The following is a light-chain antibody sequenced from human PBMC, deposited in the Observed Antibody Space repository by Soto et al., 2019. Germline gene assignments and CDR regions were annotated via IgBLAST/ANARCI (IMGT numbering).Light chain of an antibody. CDR1: SSDVGAYDY. CDR3: SSYVVSYNWV. Sequence: QSALTQPPSASGSPGQSVTISCTGTSSDVGAYDYVSWVQQHPGKSPKLIMYLVSKRPSGVPDRFSGSKSGNTASLTVSGIQAEDEADYYCSSYVVSYNWVFGGGTKVTVL. J-gene: IGLJ3*02. V-gene: IGLV2-8*01. CDR2: LVS.